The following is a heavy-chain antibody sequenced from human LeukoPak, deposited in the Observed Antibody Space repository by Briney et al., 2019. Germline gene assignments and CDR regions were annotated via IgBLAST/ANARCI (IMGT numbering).Heavy chain of an antibody. V-gene: IGHV4-59*01. J-gene: IGHJ4*02. CDR1: GGSISSYY. CDR2: IYYSGST. CDR3: AKSRIWSSSSSFGSGYFDY. Sequence: SETLSLTCTVSGGSISSYYWSWIRQPPGKGLEWIGYIYYSGSTNYNPSLKSRVTISVDTSKNQFSLKLSSVTAEDTAVYYCAKSRIWSSSSSFGSGYFDYWGQGTLVTVSS. D-gene: IGHD6-6*01.